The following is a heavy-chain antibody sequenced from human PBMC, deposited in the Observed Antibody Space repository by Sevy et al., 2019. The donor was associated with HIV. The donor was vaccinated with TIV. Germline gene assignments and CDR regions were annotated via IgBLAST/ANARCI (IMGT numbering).Heavy chain of an antibody. CDR1: GFSVIKKD. CDR2: INRGGNT. V-gene: IGHV3-53*01. CDR3: ARGDDYDSGDYDGDHYLMDV. Sequence: GGSLRLSCEASGFSVIKKDMNWVRQAPGKGLEWVSSINRGGNTFYTESVRGRFTIARDSSRNALYLQMNSLGAEDTAVYYCARGDDYDSGDYDGDHYLMDVWGQWTTVTVSS. J-gene: IGHJ6*02. D-gene: IGHD3-22*01.